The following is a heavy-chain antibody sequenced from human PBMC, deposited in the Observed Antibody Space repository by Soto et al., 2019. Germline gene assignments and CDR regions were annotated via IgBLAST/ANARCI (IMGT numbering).Heavy chain of an antibody. D-gene: IGHD5-18*01. J-gene: IGHJ6*02. CDR3: AKTGLNAFGGYSYGWSRYYYYGMDV. CDR2: ISGSGGST. V-gene: IGHV3-23*01. CDR1: GFTFSSYA. Sequence: GGSLRLSCAASGFTFSSYAMSWVRQAPGKGLEWVSAISGSGGSTYYADSVKGRFTISRDNSKNTLYLQMNSLRAEDTAVYYCAKTGLNAFGGYSYGWSRYYYYGMDVWGQGTTVTVSS.